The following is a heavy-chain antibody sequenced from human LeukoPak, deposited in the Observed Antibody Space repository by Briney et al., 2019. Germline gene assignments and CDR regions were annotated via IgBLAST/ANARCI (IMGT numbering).Heavy chain of an antibody. D-gene: IGHD5-18*01. CDR1: GFTFSSHG. V-gene: IGHV3-23*01. J-gene: IGHJ4*02. CDR2: ISGSGGST. Sequence: GGTLRLSCAASGFTFSSHGMNWVRQAPGKGLEWVSAISGSGGSTYYADSVKGRFTISRDNSKNTLYLQMNSLRAEDTAVYYCAKVRTRADTAMVNGFDYWGQGTLVTVSS. CDR3: AKVRTRADTAMVNGFDY.